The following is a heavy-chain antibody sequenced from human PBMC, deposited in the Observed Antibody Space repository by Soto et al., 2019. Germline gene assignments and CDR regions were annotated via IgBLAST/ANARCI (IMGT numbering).Heavy chain of an antibody. CDR2: IYCSGST. CDR1: GGSISSGGYY. J-gene: IGHJ4*02. Sequence: PPETLSLTCTVSGGSISSGGYYWSWIRQHPGKGLEWIGYIYCSGSTYYNPSLKSRVTISVDTSKNQFSLKLGSVTAADTAVYYCARGYYDSSGYPYYFDYWGQGTLVTVSS. V-gene: IGHV4-31*03. D-gene: IGHD3-22*01. CDR3: ARGYYDSSGYPYYFDY.